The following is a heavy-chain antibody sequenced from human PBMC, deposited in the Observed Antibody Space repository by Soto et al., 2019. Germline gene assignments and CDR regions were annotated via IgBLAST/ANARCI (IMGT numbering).Heavy chain of an antibody. Sequence: QAQLMQSGAEVKKPGSSVKVSCKASGGTFSAYAISWVRQAPGQGLEWMGGIIPILGITNYAQKFQGRITIAADESTGTAYLDLRSLRSEDTAVYYCARDPRSITGTTSSEDFQHWGQGTLVSVS. CDR2: IIPILGIT. D-gene: IGHD1-20*01. J-gene: IGHJ1*01. CDR1: GGTFSAYA. V-gene: IGHV1-69*01. CDR3: ARDPRSITGTTSSEDFQH.